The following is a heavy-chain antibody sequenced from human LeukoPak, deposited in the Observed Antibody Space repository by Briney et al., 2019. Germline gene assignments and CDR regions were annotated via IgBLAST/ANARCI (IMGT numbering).Heavy chain of an antibody. J-gene: IGHJ4*02. D-gene: IGHD6-6*01. V-gene: IGHV3-53*01. Sequence: GESLKISCAAYGLTVSSEYLAWVRQAPGKGLEWISVIYGAGATYYADSVEGRFTISRDTYNNALYLQMNSLRVEDTAVYHCARLLPASRHYFDYWGRGTPVTVSS. CDR3: ARLLPASRHYFDY. CDR1: GLTVSSEY. CDR2: IYGAGAT.